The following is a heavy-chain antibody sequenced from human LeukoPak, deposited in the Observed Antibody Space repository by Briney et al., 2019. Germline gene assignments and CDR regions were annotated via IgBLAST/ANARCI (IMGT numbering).Heavy chain of an antibody. D-gene: IGHD3-9*01. CDR3: ARDGRYFVRGGMDV. CDR1: VGSISSGNW. Sequence: PSETLSLTCAVSVGSISSGNWWSWVRQSPGKGLEWIGEVYHNGTPNYNPSLKSRVTISADTFKNQFSLKLSSVTAADTAVYYCARDGRYFVRGGMDVWGQGTTVTVSS. V-gene: IGHV4-4*02. CDR2: VYHNGTP. J-gene: IGHJ6*02.